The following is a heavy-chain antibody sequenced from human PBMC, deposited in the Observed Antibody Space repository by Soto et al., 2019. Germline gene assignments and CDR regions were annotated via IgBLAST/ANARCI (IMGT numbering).Heavy chain of an antibody. J-gene: IGHJ4*02. Sequence: ASVKVSCKTSGYTFSSIGISWVRQAPGQGLEWMGWISPHKDNTYYAQRLQGRVTMTTDTSTSTAYMELRSLRSDVTAVYFCARDLDGSGSYYTKYWGQGTLVTVSS. CDR3: ARDLDGSGSYYTKY. V-gene: IGHV1-18*01. CDR1: GYTFSSIG. D-gene: IGHD3-10*01. CDR2: ISPHKDNT.